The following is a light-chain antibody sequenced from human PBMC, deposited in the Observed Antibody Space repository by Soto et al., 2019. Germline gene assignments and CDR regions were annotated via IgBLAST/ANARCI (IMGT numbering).Light chain of an antibody. CDR2: DAS. V-gene: IGKV1-33*01. CDR1: HDVSRN. CDR3: QQYNSMLS. Sequence: DSQMTQSPSSLYASVGDRVTIACQSSHDVSRNLNWFQQKPGEAPKLLIYDASNLERGVPSRFSGSGSGTHFTFTSSSLQPEDVATYYCQQYNSMLSFGGGT. J-gene: IGKJ4*01.